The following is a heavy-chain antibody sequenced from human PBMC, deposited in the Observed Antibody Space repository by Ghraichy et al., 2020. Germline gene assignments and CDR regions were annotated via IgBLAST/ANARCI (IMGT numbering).Heavy chain of an antibody. CDR1: GFTFSSYA. V-gene: IGHV3-23*01. J-gene: IGHJ4*02. CDR3: AKKYSSSWLSFEY. CDR2: ISSSGGST. D-gene: IGHD6-13*01. Sequence: GGSLRLSCAASGFTFSSYAMSWVRQAPGKGLEWVSAISSSGGSTYYADAVKGRFTISRDKLTNTLYLQMNSLRAEDTAVYYCAKKYSSSWLSFEYWGQGTLVTVSS.